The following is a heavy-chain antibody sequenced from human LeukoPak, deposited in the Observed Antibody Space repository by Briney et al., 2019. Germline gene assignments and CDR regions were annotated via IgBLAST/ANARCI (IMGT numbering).Heavy chain of an antibody. V-gene: IGHV3-23*01. D-gene: IGHD3-10*01. CDR3: AKTFPYYYGSGRFAFDI. CDR1: GFTFSSYA. CDR2: ISGSGGST. J-gene: IGHJ3*02. Sequence: PGGSLRLSCAASGFTFSSYAMSWVRQAPGKGLEWVSAISGSGGSTYYADSVKGRFTISRDNSKNTLYLQMNSLRAEDTAVYYCAKTFPYYYGSGRFAFDIWGQGTMVTVPS.